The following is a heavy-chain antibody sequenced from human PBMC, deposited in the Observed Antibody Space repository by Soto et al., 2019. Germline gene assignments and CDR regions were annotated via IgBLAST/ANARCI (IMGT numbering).Heavy chain of an antibody. J-gene: IGHJ4*02. CDR1: GFTFSNYA. CDR3: AKHGGIAIATASFFDY. Sequence: GGSLRLSCAASGFTFSNYALSWVRQAPGKGLEWVSGISGSGGSTYYADSVKGRFTISRDNSKNTLYVQMNSLGAEDTAVYYCAKHGGIAIATASFFDYWGQGTLVTVSS. D-gene: IGHD2-21*01. V-gene: IGHV3-23*01. CDR2: ISGSGGST.